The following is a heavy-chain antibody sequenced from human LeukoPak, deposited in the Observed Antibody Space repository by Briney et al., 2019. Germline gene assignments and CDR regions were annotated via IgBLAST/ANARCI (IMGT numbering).Heavy chain of an antibody. CDR2: ISAYNGNT. J-gene: IGHJ4*02. Sequence: TSVKVSCKASGYTFTSYGISWVRQAPGQGLEWMGWISAYNGNTNYAQKLQGRVTMTTDTSTSTAYMELRSLRSDDTAVYYCAREYSGYDWGQFDYWGQGTLVTVSS. D-gene: IGHD5-12*01. CDR1: GYTFTSYG. V-gene: IGHV1-18*01. CDR3: AREYSGYDWGQFDY.